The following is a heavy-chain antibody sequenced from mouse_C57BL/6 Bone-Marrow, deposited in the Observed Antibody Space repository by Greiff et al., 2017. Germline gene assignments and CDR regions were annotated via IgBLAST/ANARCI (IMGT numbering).Heavy chain of an antibody. V-gene: IGHV1-67*01. D-gene: IGHD1-1*01. J-gene: IGHJ2*01. Sequence: QVQLQQSGPELVRPGVSVKISCKGSGYTFTDYAMHWVKQSHAKSLEWIGVISTYYGDASYNQKFKDKATMTVDTSSSTAYMQLSSLTSEDSAVYYCAVYYYGSSYGDYWGPGTTLTVSS. CDR1: GYTFTDYA. CDR3: AVYYYGSSYGDY. CDR2: ISTYYGDA.